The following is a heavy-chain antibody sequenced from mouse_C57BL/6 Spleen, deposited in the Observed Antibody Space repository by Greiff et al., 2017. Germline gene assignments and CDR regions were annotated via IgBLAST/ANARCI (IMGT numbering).Heavy chain of an antibody. J-gene: IGHJ2*01. Sequence: QVQLQQPGAELVKPGASVKMSCKASGYTFTSYWITWVKQRPGQGLEWIGDIYLGSGSTNYNEKFKSKATLTVDTSYSPAYMQLSSLTSEDSAVYYGARDYGSSLDYRGQGTTLTVAT. CDR3: ARDYGSSLDY. V-gene: IGHV1-55*01. CDR2: IYLGSGST. D-gene: IGHD1-1*01. CDR1: GYTFTSYW.